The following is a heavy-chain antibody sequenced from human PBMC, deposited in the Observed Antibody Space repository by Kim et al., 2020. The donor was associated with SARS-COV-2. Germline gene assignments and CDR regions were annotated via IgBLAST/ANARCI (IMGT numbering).Heavy chain of an antibody. V-gene: IGHV3-23*01. D-gene: IGHD6-6*01. J-gene: IGHJ4*02. CDR1: GFTFSSYA. CDR2: IIGSGGST. Sequence: GGSLRLSCAASGFTFSSYAMSWVSKAPGKGLEWVSAIIGSGGSTYYADSVKGRFTISRDNSKNTLYLQMNSLRAEDTAVYYCAKDRGIAARREIDYWGQGTLVTVSS. CDR3: AKDRGIAARREIDY.